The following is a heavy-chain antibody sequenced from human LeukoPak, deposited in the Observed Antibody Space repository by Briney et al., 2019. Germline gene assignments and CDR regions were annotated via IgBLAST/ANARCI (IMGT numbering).Heavy chain of an antibody. CDR1: GFTFSSYS. V-gene: IGHV3-21*01. J-gene: IGHJ3*02. CDR2: ISSSSSYI. CDR3: ARGSSGWSPAYAFDI. D-gene: IGHD6-19*01. Sequence: GGSLRLSCAASGFTFSSYSMNWVRQAPGKGLEWVSSISSSSSYIYYADSVKGRFTISRDNAKNSLYLQMNSLRAEDTAVYYCARGSSGWSPAYAFDIWGQGTMVTVSS.